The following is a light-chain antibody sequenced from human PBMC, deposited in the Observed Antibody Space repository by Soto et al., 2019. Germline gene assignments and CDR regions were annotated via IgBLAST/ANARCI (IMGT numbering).Light chain of an antibody. CDR3: QQSYSTPPT. CDR1: QSISSY. CDR2: AAS. J-gene: IGKJ1*01. Sequence: DIQITQSPSSLSASIVERVTITCRASQSISSYLNWYQQKPGKAPKLLIYAASSLQSGVPSRFSGSGSGTDFTLTISSLQPEDFATYYCQQSYSTPPTFGQGTKVDIK. V-gene: IGKV1-39*01.